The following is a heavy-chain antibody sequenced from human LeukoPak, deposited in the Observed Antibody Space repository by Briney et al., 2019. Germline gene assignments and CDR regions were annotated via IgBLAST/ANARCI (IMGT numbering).Heavy chain of an antibody. CDR2: IYYSGST. D-gene: IGHD6-13*01. CDR3: ARRGAAADTYFDY. CDR1: GGSLSSYY. V-gene: IGHV4-59*08. Sequence: SETLSLTCTVSGGSLSSYYWSWIRQPPGKGLEWIGYIYYSGSTNYNPSLKSRVTISVDTSKNQFSLKLSSVTAADTAVYYCARRGAAADTYFDYWGQGTLVTVSS. J-gene: IGHJ4*02.